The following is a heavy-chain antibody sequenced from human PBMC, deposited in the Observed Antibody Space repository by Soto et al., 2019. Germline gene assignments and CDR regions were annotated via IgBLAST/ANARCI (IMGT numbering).Heavy chain of an antibody. Sequence: AGSLRLSCAASGFTFNYYPMHWVRQAPGKGLEWVAVVSFDGSNKYYADSVKGRFTISKDNSKNTLYLQMNSLRREDTAVYYCARLPGPLVAVLYIYPLDGREAMSDVDVWGQGTTVTVSS. CDR2: VSFDGSNK. CDR3: ARLPGPLVAVLYIYPLDGREAMSDVDV. D-gene: IGHD6-19*01. CDR1: GFTFNYYP. J-gene: IGHJ6*02. V-gene: IGHV3-30-3*01.